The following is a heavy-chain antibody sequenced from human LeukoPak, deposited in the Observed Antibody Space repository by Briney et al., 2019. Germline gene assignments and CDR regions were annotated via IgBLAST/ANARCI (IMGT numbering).Heavy chain of an antibody. CDR1: GYTLTELS. D-gene: IGHD3-10*01. CDR2: FDPEDGET. CDR3: ATVYGSGSYGYFDY. V-gene: IGHV1-24*01. J-gene: IGHJ4*02. Sequence: GASVKVSCKVSGYTLTELSMHWVRQAPGKGLEWMGGFDPEDGETIYAQKFQGRVTMTGDTSTDAAYMELSSLRSEDTAVYYCATVYGSGSYGYFDYWGQGTLVTVSS.